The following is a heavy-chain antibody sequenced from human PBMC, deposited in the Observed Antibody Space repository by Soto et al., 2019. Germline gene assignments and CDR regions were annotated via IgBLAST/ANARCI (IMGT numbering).Heavy chain of an antibody. CDR3: AREPRQQLVLWWFDP. CDR2: INPSGGST. J-gene: IGHJ5*02. V-gene: IGHV1-46*01. Sequence: QVQLVQSGAEVKKPGASVKVSCKASGYTFTSYYMHWVRQAPGQGLEWMGIINPSGGSTSYAQKCQGRVTMTRDTSTSTVYMELSSLRSEDTAVYYCAREPRQQLVLWWFDPWGQGTLVTVSS. CDR1: GYTFTSYY. D-gene: IGHD6-13*01.